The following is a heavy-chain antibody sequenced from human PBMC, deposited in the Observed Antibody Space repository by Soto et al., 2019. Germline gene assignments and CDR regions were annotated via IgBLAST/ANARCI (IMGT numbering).Heavy chain of an antibody. Sequence: ASVKVSCKASGYTFTSYDINWVRQATGQGLEWMGWMNPNSGNTGYAQKFQGRVTMTRNTSISTAYMELSSLRSEDTAVYYCARGLLYDFWSGYYFGPHKKYYFDYWGQGTLVTVSS. V-gene: IGHV1-8*01. J-gene: IGHJ4*02. D-gene: IGHD3-3*01. CDR1: GYTFTSYD. CDR3: ARGLLYDFWSGYYFGPHKKYYFDY. CDR2: MNPNSGNT.